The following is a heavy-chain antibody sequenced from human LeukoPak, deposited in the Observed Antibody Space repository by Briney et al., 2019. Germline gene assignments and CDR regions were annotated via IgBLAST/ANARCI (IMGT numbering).Heavy chain of an antibody. J-gene: IGHJ4*02. Sequence: NHGESLKISCYGSGYSFTSYWIGWVRQMPGKGPEWMGIIYPGDSDARYSPSFQGQVTISADKSISTAYLQWSSLKASDTAMYYCARLYFYSNNWSGPFDYWGQGTLVTVSS. V-gene: IGHV5-51*01. CDR2: IYPGDSDA. D-gene: IGHD6-13*01. CDR3: ARLYFYSNNWSGPFDY. CDR1: GYSFTSYW.